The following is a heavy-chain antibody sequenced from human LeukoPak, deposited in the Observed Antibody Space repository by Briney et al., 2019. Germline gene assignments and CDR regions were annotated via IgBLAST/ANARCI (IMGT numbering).Heavy chain of an antibody. Sequence: SDTLSLTCTVSGGSISSYYWIWIRQPAGKALEWIGRIYTSGSTNYSPSLKSRVTMSVDRSKKQFSLKLNSVTAADTAVYYCARTGEGNAFDIWGQGTMVTVSS. CDR2: IYTSGST. J-gene: IGHJ3*02. V-gene: IGHV4-4*07. CDR3: ARTGEGNAFDI. D-gene: IGHD7-27*01. CDR1: GGSISSYY.